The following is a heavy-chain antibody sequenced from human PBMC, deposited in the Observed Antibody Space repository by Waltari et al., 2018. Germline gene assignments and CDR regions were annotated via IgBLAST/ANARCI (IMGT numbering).Heavy chain of an antibody. CDR2: IYHSGST. V-gene: IGHV4-38-2*01. J-gene: IGHJ2*01. D-gene: IGHD6-6*01. CDR1: GYSLSSGYY. CDR3: ASPTSYSSSSRYFDL. Sequence: QVQLQESGPGLVKPSETLSLTCAVSGYSLSSGYYWGWIRQPPGKGLEWIGSIYHSGSTYYNPSLKSRVTISVDTSKNQFSLKLSSVTAADTAVYYCASPTSYSSSSRYFDLWGRGTLVTVSS.